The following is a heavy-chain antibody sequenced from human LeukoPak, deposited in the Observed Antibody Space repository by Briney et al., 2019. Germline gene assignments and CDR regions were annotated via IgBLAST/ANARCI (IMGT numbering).Heavy chain of an antibody. D-gene: IGHD5-24*01. CDR1: GGSISSGGYY. V-gene: IGHV4-31*03. Sequence: SEALSLTCTVSGGSISSGGYYWRWIRQPPGKGLEWIGYIYYSGSTYYNPSLKSRVSISVATSKNRFSLRLSSVTAADTAVYYCAIDRDDSWFDPWGQGTLVTVSS. J-gene: IGHJ5*02. CDR3: AIDRDDSWFDP. CDR2: IYYSGST.